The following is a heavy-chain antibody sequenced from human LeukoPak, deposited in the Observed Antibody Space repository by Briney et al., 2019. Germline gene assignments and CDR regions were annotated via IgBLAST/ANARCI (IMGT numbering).Heavy chain of an antibody. CDR3: ARHWEL. V-gene: IGHV3-53*01. D-gene: IGHD1-26*01. CDR1: GFSVRSNY. Sequence: GGSLRLSCAVSGFSVRSNYMSWVRQAPGKGLEWVALIYSDETTYYADSVKGRFTISRGNSKSTLYLQMNSLRAEDTAVYYCARHWELRGQGTLVTVSS. J-gene: IGHJ4*02. CDR2: IYSDETT.